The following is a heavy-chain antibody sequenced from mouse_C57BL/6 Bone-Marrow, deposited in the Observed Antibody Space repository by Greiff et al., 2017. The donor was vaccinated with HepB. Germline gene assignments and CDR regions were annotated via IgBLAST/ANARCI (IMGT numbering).Heavy chain of an antibody. D-gene: IGHD4-1*01. CDR2: IYPGDGDT. CDR3: ARRSRLGAWFAY. J-gene: IGHJ3*01. V-gene: IGHV1-80*01. CDR1: GYAFSSYW. Sequence: LVESGAELVKPGASVKISCKASGYAFSSYWMNWVKQRPGKGLEWIGQIYPGDGDTNYNGKFKGKATLTADKSSSTAYMQLSSLTSEDSAVYFCARRSRLGAWFAYWGQGTLVTVSA.